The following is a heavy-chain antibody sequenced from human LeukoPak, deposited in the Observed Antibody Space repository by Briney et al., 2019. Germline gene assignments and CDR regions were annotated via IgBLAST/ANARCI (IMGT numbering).Heavy chain of an antibody. V-gene: IGHV3-7*01. J-gene: IGHJ4*02. CDR2: IKQDGSEK. CDR1: GFTFSSYW. CDR3: ARENDYGDHEDY. D-gene: IGHD4-17*01. Sequence: GSLRLSCAASGFTFSSYWMSWVRQAPGKGLEWVANIKQDGSEKYYVDSVKGRFTISRDNAKNSLYPQMNSLRAEDTAVYYCARENDYGDHEDYWGQGTLVTVSS.